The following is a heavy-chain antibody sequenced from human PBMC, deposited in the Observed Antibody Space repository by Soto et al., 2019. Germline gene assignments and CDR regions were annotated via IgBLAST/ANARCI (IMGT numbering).Heavy chain of an antibody. CDR3: ARDDEGGSDCDLGY. CDR2: ISRDGSNE. CDR1: GFTFSSYL. Sequence: QVQLVESGGGVVQPGRSLRLSCATSGFTFSSYLIHWVRQTPDKGLEWVAFISRDGSNEYYADSVKGRFTISRDNSKTTLYLEMNSLRAEDTAVYYCARDDEGGSDCDLGYWGQGTLVTVSS. D-gene: IGHD3-10*01. J-gene: IGHJ4*02. V-gene: IGHV3-30-3*01.